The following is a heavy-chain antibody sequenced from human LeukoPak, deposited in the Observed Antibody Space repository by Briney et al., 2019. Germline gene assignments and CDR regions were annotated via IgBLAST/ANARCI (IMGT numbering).Heavy chain of an antibody. D-gene: IGHD6-13*01. CDR2: IYYSGYT. J-gene: IGHJ4*02. V-gene: IGHV4-59*08. CDR3: AGQSSSWYGIDY. CDR1: GGSFSDYW. Sequence: SETLSLTCAVYGGSFSDYWWTWIRQPPGKGLEWIGYIYYSGYTNYNPSLKSRVTISVDTSKNQFSLKLSSVTAADTALYYCAGQSSSWYGIDYWGQGSLVTVSS.